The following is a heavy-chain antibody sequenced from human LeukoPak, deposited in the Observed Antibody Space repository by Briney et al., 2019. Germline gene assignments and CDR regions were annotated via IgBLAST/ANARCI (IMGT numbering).Heavy chain of an antibody. D-gene: IGHD3-3*01. CDR2: IYHSGST. CDR3: ARLSTIFGVAKGTFDY. V-gene: IGHV4-34*01. CDR1: GGSFSGDY. J-gene: IGHJ4*02. Sequence: PSETLSLTCAVYGGSFSGDYWSWIRQPPGKGLEWVGSIYHSGSTYYNPSLKSRVTISVDTSKNQFSLKLSSVTAADTAVYYCARLSTIFGVAKGTFDYWGQGTLVTVSS.